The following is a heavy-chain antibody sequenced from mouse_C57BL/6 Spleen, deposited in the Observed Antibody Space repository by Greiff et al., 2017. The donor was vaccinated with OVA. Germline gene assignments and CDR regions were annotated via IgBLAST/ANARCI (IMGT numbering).Heavy chain of an antibody. CDR1: GFSLTSYG. J-gene: IGHJ3*01. CDR3: ASPYDYDGAWFAY. D-gene: IGHD2-4*01. V-gene: IGHV2-2*01. Sequence: ESGPGLVQPSQSLSITCTVSGFSLTSYGVHWVRQSPGKGLEWLGVIWSGGSTDYNAAFISRLSISKDNSKSQVFFKMNSLQADDTAIYYCASPYDYDGAWFAYWGQGTLVTVSA. CDR2: IWSGGST.